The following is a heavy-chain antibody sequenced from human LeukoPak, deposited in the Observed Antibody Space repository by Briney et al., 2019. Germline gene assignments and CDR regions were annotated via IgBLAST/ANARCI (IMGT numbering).Heavy chain of an antibody. J-gene: IGHJ4*02. CDR1: GFTVSSNY. Sequence: GGSLRLSCAASGFTVSSNYMSWVRQAPGKGLEWVSVIYTGGSTYYADSVKGRFTISRDNSKNTLLLQMNSLRAEDTAVYYCARSRGVSYYFDYWGQGTLVTVSS. CDR2: IYTGGST. D-gene: IGHD3-16*02. CDR3: ARSRGVSYYFDY. V-gene: IGHV3-53*01.